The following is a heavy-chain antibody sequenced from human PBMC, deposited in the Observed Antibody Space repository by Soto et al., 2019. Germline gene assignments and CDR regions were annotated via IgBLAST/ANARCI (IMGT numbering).Heavy chain of an antibody. CDR3: ASGAIRAFTVDLSFFHH. Sequence: QVQLQESGPGLVKPSETLSLTCTVSAGSISNVGYYWSWIRHHPGKGLEWIGYIHYNGNTYYNPSLKSRVTISVDTSKNQFSLKLSSVTAADTAVYYCASGAIRAFTVDLSFFHHWGQGTLVTVSS. J-gene: IGHJ4*02. D-gene: IGHD3-10*01. CDR2: IHYNGNT. V-gene: IGHV4-31*03. CDR1: AGSISNVGYY.